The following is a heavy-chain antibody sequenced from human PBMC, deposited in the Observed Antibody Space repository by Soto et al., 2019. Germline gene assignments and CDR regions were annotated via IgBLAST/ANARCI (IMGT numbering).Heavy chain of an antibody. V-gene: IGHV4-39*01. D-gene: IGHD3-10*01. CDR3: ARRGSGHTFDY. J-gene: IGHJ4*02. Sequence: QLQLQESGPGLVKPSETLSLTCAVSGASISRTGFHWGWIRQPPGQGLEWIGSIYEAGTTFYNSSLKSRVTMSAATSKNHFSRGLSSVTAADTAVYYCARRGSGHTFDYWGQGTLVTVSS. CDR1: GASISRTGFH. CDR2: IYEAGTT.